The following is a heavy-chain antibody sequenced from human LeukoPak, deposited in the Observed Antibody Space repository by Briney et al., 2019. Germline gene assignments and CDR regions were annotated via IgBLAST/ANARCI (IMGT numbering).Heavy chain of an antibody. CDR1: GGSVTSDGYY. CDR2: THHSGST. D-gene: IGHD3-16*01. Sequence: SQTLSLTCTVSGGSVTSDGYYWTWIRLPPGKGLEWIGYTHHSGSTYHNPSLQTRVTMSVDRSKNQFSLKLNSVTAADTAVYYCARVGDYALKDWGQGTLVTVSS. V-gene: IGHV4-30-2*01. J-gene: IGHJ4*02. CDR3: ARVGDYALKD.